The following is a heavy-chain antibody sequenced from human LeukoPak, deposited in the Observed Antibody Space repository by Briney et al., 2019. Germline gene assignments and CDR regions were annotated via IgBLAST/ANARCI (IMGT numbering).Heavy chain of an antibody. V-gene: IGHV3-7*04. CDR3: ARDLKGFNL. Sequence: GGSLRLPCVASGFYFSAYLMSWVRQAPGKGLEWVANIKQDGSQEFYVDSVKGRFTISRDNGNNSLYLHMSRLRVEDTAVYYCARDLKGFNLWGQGALVTVSS. CDR2: IKQDGSQE. J-gene: IGHJ5*02. CDR1: GFYFSAYL.